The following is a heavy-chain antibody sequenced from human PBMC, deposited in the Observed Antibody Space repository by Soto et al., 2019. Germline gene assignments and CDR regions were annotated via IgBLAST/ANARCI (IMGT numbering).Heavy chain of an antibody. V-gene: IGHV4-30-4*01. CDR1: GGSISSGDYY. CDR2: IYYSGST. CDR3: ARAMVRGVITLWNWFDP. Sequence: SETLSLTCTVSGGSISSGDYYWSWIRQPPGKGLEWIGYIYYSGSTYYNPSLKSRVTISVDTSKNQFSLKLSSVTAADTAVYYCARAMVRGVITLWNWFDPWGQGTLVTVSS. D-gene: IGHD3-10*01. J-gene: IGHJ5*02.